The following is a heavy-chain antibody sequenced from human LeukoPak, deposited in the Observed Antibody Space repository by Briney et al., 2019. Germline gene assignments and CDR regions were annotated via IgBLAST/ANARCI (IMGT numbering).Heavy chain of an antibody. Sequence: PSETLSLTCTVSGGSISSSSYYWGWIRQPPGKGLEWIGSIYYSGSTYYNPSLKSRVTISVDTSKNQFSLKLSSVTAADTAVYYCARLLRRETYYDFWSGPSPTYNWFDPWGQGTLVTVSS. J-gene: IGHJ5*02. D-gene: IGHD3-3*01. CDR2: IYYSGST. CDR1: GGSISSSSYY. CDR3: ARLLRRETYYDFWSGPSPTYNWFDP. V-gene: IGHV4-39*01.